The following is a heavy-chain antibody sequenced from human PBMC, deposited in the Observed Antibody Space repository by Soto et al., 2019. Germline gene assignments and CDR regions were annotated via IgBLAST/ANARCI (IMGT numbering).Heavy chain of an antibody. J-gene: IGHJ3*02. V-gene: IGHV3-48*01. CDR2: ISSSSSTI. D-gene: IGHD3-22*01. CDR1: GLTFSSYS. CDR3: ARVSSNYDRSGYYNDAFDI. Sequence: PGGSLRLSCAASGLTFSSYSMNWVRQAPGKGLEWVSYISSSSSTIYYADSVKGRFTISRDNAKNSLYLQMNSLRAEDTAVYYCARVSSNYDRSGYYNDAFDIWGQGTTVTVSS.